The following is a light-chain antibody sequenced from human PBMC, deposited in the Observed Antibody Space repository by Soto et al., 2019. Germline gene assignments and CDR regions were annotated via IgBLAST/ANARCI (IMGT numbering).Light chain of an antibody. J-gene: IGLJ2*01. CDR3: AVWDENVNGLL. Sequence: QSVLTQPPSASGTPGQRVTISCSGSSSNIGSETVNWYQQLPGTAPRLVIYSTNQRPSGVPDRFSGSKSGTSASLAISGLQSEDEADYYCAVWDENVNGLLFGGGTKLTVL. CDR1: SSNIGSET. CDR2: STN. V-gene: IGLV1-44*01.